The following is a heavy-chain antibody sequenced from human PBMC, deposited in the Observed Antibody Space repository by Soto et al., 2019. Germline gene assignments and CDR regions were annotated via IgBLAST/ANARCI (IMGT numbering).Heavy chain of an antibody. CDR2: IYYSGDT. J-gene: IGHJ6*02. Sequence: QAQLQESGPGLVKPSQTLSLTCTVSGGSINSGGYYWSWIRQHPGKGLEWIGKIYYSGDTSYNPSLKSRATMSIDTSKNQFSLKMTSVTAADTAVYYCARDGDCSGGSCYLGYGLDVWGRGTTVTVSS. D-gene: IGHD2-15*01. V-gene: IGHV4-31*03. CDR1: GGSINSGGYY. CDR3: ARDGDCSGGSCYLGYGLDV.